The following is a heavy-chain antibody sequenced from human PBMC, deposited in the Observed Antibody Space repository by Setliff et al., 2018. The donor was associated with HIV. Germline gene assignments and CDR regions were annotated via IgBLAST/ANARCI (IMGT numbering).Heavy chain of an antibody. CDR2: VHSTGTT. Sequence: SETLSLTCTVSGGSFSTYYWSWIRQPAGEGLEYIGRVHSTGTTIYNPSLRSRVTMSVDTSKNQLSLKLRSVTAADTAVYYCARARITMTGGRLEPYAFDRWGQGTKVTVSS. CDR1: GGSFSTYY. D-gene: IGHD3-22*01. J-gene: IGHJ3*01. CDR3: ARARITMTGGRLEPYAFDR. V-gene: IGHV4-4*07.